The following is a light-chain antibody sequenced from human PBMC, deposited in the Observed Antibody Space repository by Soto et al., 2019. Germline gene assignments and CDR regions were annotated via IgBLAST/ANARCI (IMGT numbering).Light chain of an antibody. V-gene: IGKV1-27*01. CDR3: QKYKSAPFT. CDR2: AAS. J-gene: IGKJ3*01. Sequence: DIQMTQSPSSLSASVGDRVTITCRASQGISNYLAGYQQKPGKVPKLLIYAASTLQSGVPSRFSCSGSGTDFTLTISSLQPEDGATYYCQKYKSAPFTFGPGTKVDIK. CDR1: QGISNY.